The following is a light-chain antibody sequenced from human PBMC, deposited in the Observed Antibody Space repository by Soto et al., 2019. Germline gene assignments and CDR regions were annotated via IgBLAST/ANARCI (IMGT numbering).Light chain of an antibody. CDR2: EVS. CDR3: CSYAGSSTVV. CDR1: SSEVGSYNL. J-gene: IGLJ1*01. Sequence: QSALTQPASVSGSPGQSITISCTGTSSEVGSYNLVSWYQQHPGKAPKLMIYEVSKRPSGVSKRFAGSKSGNTAALTISGLQAEDEADYYCCSYAGSSTVVFGTGTKVTVL. V-gene: IGLV2-23*02.